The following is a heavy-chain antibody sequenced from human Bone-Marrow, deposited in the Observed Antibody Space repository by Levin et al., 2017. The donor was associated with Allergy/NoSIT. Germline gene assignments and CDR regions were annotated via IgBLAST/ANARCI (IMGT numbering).Heavy chain of an antibody. CDR3: ARAGYCGGDCYSSQGDAFDI. V-gene: IGHV3-33*01. CDR2: IWFDGSNR. CDR1: EFTLSNYG. Sequence: PGGSLRLSCAASEFTLSNYGMHWVRQAPGKGLEWVALIWFDGSNRYYADSVKGRFTISRDNSKNTLYLQLNSLRAEDTAVYYCARAGYCGGDCYSSQGDAFDIWGQGTMVTVSS. J-gene: IGHJ3*02. D-gene: IGHD2-21*02.